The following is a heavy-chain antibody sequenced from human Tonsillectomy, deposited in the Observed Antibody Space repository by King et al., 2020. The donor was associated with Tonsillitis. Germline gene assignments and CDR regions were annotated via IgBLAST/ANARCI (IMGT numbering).Heavy chain of an antibody. J-gene: IGHJ3*02. Sequence: QLVQSGAEVKKPGASVKVSCKASGYIFTSFAIHWVRQAPGQRLEWLGWINVGNDNTKYSQKFRGRVTIARDTSATTAYMELSSLRSEDTALYYCARASSHTIREPFDIWGQGTMVTVSS. V-gene: IGHV1-3*01. D-gene: IGHD2-21*01. CDR2: INVGNDNT. CDR3: ARASSHTIREPFDI. CDR1: GYIFTSFA.